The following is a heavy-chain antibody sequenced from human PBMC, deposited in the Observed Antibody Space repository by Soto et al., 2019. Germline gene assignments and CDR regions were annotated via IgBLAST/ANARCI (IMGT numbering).Heavy chain of an antibody. J-gene: IGHJ4*02. CDR3: VRDSRTGCSSINCYMH. Sequence: QLQLRESGPGLVQPSGTLSLTCAVSGDSLTNNHWWSWVRQAPGKGLEWIGEIWHTARPNYNQSLKSRVAISIDKSKNQLSLKLSSVTAADTAVYYCVRDSRTGCSSINCYMHWGQGTLVTVSS. D-gene: IGHD2-15*01. V-gene: IGHV4-4*02. CDR1: GDSLTNNHW. CDR2: IWHTARP.